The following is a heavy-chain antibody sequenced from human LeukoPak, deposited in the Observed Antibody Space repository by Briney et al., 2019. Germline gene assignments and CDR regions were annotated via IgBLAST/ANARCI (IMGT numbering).Heavy chain of an antibody. V-gene: IGHV3-7*01. CDR1: GFTFSDYY. CDR3: ARVNIVVVPAEGYFDY. J-gene: IGHJ4*02. CDR2: IKQDGSEK. D-gene: IGHD2-2*01. Sequence: GGSPRLSCAASGFTFSDYYMSWIRQAPGKGLEWVANIKQDGSEKYYVDSVKGRFTISRDNAKNSLYLQMNSLRAEDTAVYYCARVNIVVVPAEGYFDYWGQGTLVTVSS.